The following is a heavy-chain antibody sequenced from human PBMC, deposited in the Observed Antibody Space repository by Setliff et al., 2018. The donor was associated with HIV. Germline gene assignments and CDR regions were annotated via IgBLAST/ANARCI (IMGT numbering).Heavy chain of an antibody. CDR2: INPSGGST. CDR1: GYTLTSYY. CDR3: ARVPSGASGLVRAGFYF. Sequence: ASVKVSCKASGYTLTSYYIHWVRQAPGQGLEWMGEINPSGGSTSYSEKFRGRATMTRDTSRSTVYMELSSLRFYDTAVYYCARVPSGASGLVRAGFYFWGQGTLVTVSS. V-gene: IGHV1-46*01. D-gene: IGHD3-10*01. J-gene: IGHJ4*01.